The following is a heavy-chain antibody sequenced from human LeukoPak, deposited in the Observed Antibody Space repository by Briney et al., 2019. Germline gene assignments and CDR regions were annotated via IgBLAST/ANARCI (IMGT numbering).Heavy chain of an antibody. CDR1: GYTFTGYY. Sequence: ASVKVSCKASGYTFTGYYMHWVRQAPGQGLEWMGWINPNSGGQNYAQKFQGRVTMTRETSISTAYMELSRLRSDDTAVYYCARGSTRPDAFDIWGQGTMVTASS. CDR3: ARGSTRPDAFDI. CDR2: INPNSGGQ. D-gene: IGHD2-2*01. V-gene: IGHV1-2*02. J-gene: IGHJ3*02.